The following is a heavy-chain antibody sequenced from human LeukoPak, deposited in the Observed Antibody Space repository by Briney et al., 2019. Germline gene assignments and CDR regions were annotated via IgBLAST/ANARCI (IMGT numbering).Heavy chain of an antibody. CDR2: INHSGST. CDR3: ARESNYYDSSGYSTLGSYFDY. V-gene: IGHV4-34*01. CDR1: GETFSAYW. D-gene: IGHD3-22*01. J-gene: IGHJ4*02. Sequence: SETLSLTCGVHGETFSAYWWTWIRQPPGKGLEWIGQINHSGSTDYTPSLKSRVTISADTSKNQFSLQLNSVTPEDTAVYYCARESNYYDSSGYSTLGSYFDYWGQGTLVTVSS.